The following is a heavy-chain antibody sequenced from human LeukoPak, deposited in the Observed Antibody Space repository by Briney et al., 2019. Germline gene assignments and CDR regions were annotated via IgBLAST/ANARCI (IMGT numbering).Heavy chain of an antibody. Sequence: PGGSLRLSCAASGFTFSDYYMSWIRQAPGKGLEWVSVIYSGGSTYYADSVKGRFTISRDNSKNTLYLQMNSLRAEDTAVYYCARSRQLVPYYYYGMDVWGQGTTVTVSS. CDR3: ARSRQLVPYYYYGMDV. D-gene: IGHD6-13*01. CDR2: IYSGGST. V-gene: IGHV3-66*01. CDR1: GFTFSDYY. J-gene: IGHJ6*02.